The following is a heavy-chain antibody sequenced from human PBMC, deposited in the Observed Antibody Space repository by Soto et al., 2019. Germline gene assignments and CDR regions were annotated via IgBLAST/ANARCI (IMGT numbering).Heavy chain of an antibody. CDR3: AKERMEQYQLLPFFDY. Sequence: GGSLRLSCAASGFSFSSYGMHWLRQAAGKGLEWVAVISYDGSNKYYADSVRGRFTISRDNSKNTLYLQMNSLRPEDTAVFYCAKERMEQYQLLPFFDYWGQGTLVTVSS. D-gene: IGHD2-2*01. V-gene: IGHV3-30*18. CDR1: GFSFSSYG. CDR2: ISYDGSNK. J-gene: IGHJ4*02.